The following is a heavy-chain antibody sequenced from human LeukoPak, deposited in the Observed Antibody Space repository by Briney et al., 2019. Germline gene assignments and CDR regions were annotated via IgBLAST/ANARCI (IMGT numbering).Heavy chain of an antibody. J-gene: IGHJ4*02. Sequence: ASVKVSCKASGYTFTGYYMHWVRQAPGQGLEWMGWINPNSGGTNYAQKFQGRVTMTRDTSISTAYLELSRLRSDDTAVYYCARANDFWSGYTLNWGQGTLVTVSS. CDR3: ARANDFWSGYTLN. V-gene: IGHV1-2*02. CDR2: INPNSGGT. D-gene: IGHD3-3*01. CDR1: GYTFTGYY.